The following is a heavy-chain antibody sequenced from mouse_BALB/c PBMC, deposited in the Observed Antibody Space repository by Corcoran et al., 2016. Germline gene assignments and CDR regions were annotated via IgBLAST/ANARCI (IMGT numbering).Heavy chain of an antibody. CDR2: INPNNGGT. CDR1: GYTFTDYY. D-gene: IGHD2-1*01. CDR3: ARDANYYFDY. J-gene: IGHJ2*01. Sequence: EVQLQQSGPELVKPGASVKMSCKASGYTFTDYYMKWVKQSHGQSLEWSGDINPNNGGTSYKQKFKGKATLTVDKSSSTAYMQLNRLTSEDSAVYYCARDANYYFDYWCQGTTLTVSS. V-gene: IGHV1-26*01.